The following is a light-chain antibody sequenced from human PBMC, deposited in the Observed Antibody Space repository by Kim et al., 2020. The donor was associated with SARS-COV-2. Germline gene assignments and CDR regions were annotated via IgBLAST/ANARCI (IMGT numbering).Light chain of an antibody. V-gene: IGKV3-11*01. CDR3: QQRSNWPPGYS. J-gene: IGKJ2*03. Sequence: SPGERATLSCRASQRVSRYLAWYQQKPGQAPRLLIYDASNRATGIPARFSGSGSGTDFTLTISSLEPEDFAVYYCQQRSNWPPGYSFGQGTKLEI. CDR2: DAS. CDR1: QRVSRY.